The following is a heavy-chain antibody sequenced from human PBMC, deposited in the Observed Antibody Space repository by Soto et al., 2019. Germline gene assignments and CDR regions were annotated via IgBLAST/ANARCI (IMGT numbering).Heavy chain of an antibody. J-gene: IGHJ6*03. CDR3: ARVDTAMVPIYYYYYMDV. V-gene: IGHV4-59*01. CDR1: GGSISSYY. Sequence: QVQLQESGPGLVKPSETLSLTCTVSGGSISSYYWSWIRQPPGKGLEWIGYIYYSGSTNYNPSLKSRVTISVDTSKNQFSLKLSSVTAADTAVYYCARVDTAMVPIYYYYYMDVWGKGTTVTVSS. D-gene: IGHD5-18*01. CDR2: IYYSGST.